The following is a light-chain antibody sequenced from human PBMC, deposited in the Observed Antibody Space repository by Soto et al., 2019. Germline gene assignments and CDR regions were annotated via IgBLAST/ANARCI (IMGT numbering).Light chain of an antibody. CDR2: QIS. J-gene: IGKJ1*01. CDR3: MQSLQLRT. CDR1: RSLLHSDGNTY. V-gene: IGKV2-24*01. Sequence: DIVLTQTPLSSPVTLGQPASFSCRSSRSLLHSDGNTYLSWLHQRPGQPPRLLIYQISKRLSGVPDRFSGSGAGTSFTLKISRVEAQDVGIYFCMQSLQLRTFGHGTKVDIK.